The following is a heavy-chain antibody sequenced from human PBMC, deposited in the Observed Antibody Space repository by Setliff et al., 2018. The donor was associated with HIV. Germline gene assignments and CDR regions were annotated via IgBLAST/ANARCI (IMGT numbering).Heavy chain of an antibody. J-gene: IGHJ4*02. CDR2: IYYSGST. Sequence: SETLSLTCTVSGGSISNSAYYWGWIRQPPGKGLEWIGGIYYSGSTDYNPSLKSRVTISVDPSKNQFSLKMNSVTAADTAVYYCARASYSYDSTGYLYWGQGKLVTVSS. V-gene: IGHV4-39*07. D-gene: IGHD3-22*01. CDR1: GGSISNSAYY. CDR3: ARASYSYDSTGYLY.